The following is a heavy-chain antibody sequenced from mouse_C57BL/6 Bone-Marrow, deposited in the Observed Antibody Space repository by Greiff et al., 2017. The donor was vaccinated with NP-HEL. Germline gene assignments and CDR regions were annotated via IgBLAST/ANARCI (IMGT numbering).Heavy chain of an antibody. V-gene: IGHV1-5*01. CDR3: TGVFYGYDGGY. CDR2: IYPGTSNT. J-gene: IGHJ4*01. Sequence: VQLQQSGTVLARPGASVKMSCKTSGYTFTSYWMHWVKQRPGQGLEWIGAIYPGTSNTSYNQKFKSKAKLTAVTSARTAYMELSSLTNEESAVYYCTGVFYGYDGGYWGQGTSVTVSS. D-gene: IGHD2-2*01. CDR1: GYTFTSYW.